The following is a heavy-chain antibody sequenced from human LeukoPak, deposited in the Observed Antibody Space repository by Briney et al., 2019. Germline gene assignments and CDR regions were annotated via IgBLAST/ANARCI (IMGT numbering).Heavy chain of an antibody. D-gene: IGHD2-2*01. CDR3: AKHSGCSSTSCFHPYNWFDP. V-gene: IGHV3-23*01. CDR1: GFTFSSYA. J-gene: IGHJ5*02. CDR2: ISGSGGST. Sequence: GGSLRHSCAASGFTFSSYAMSWVRQAPGKGLEWVSAISGSGGSTYYADSVKGRFTISRDNSKNTLYLQMNSLRAEDTAVYYCAKHSGCSSTSCFHPYNWFDPWGQGTLVTVSS.